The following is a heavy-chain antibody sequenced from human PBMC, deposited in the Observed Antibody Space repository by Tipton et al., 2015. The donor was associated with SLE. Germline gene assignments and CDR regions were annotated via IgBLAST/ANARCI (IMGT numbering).Heavy chain of an antibody. J-gene: IGHJ3*02. CDR2: LSRDGDST. D-gene: IGHD5-18*01. Sequence: VQLVQSGGGVVHPGGSLRLSCAASGFTFGDYAMHWVRQAPGRGLEWVSSLSRDGDSTYYADSVKGRFTISRDDSKNSLYLQVNSLTTEDTALYYCAKDFPDTAMEGNAFDIWGQGTMVAVSS. V-gene: IGHV3-43*02. CDR3: AKDFPDTAMEGNAFDI. CDR1: GFTFGDYA.